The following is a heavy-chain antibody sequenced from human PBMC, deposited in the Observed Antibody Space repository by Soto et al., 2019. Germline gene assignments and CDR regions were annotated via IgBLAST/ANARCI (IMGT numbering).Heavy chain of an antibody. CDR1: GGSISSGDYY. V-gene: IGHV4-31*03. J-gene: IGHJ4*02. CDR3: ATYGSGSYKPTTFDY. D-gene: IGHD3-10*01. Sequence: TLSLTCTVSGGSISSGDYYWSWIRQHPGKGLEWIGYIYYSGSTYCNPSLKSRVTISVDTSKNQFSLKLSSVTAADTAVYYCATYGSGSYKPTTFDYWGQGTLVTVSS. CDR2: IYYSGST.